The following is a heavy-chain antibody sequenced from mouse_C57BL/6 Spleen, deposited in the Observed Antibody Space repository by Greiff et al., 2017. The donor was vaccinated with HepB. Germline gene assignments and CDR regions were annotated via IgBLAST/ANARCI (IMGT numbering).Heavy chain of an antibody. CDR2: IDPSDSYT. CDR1: GYTFTSYW. D-gene: IGHD1-1*01. V-gene: IGHV1-50*01. Sequence: QVQLQQPGAELVKPGASVKLSCKASGYTFTSYWMQWVKQRPGQGLEWIGEIDPSDSYTNYNQKFKGKATLTVDTSSSTAYMQISSLTSEDSAVYYCARSSYYGSSFFFDYWGQGTTLTVSS. J-gene: IGHJ2*01. CDR3: ARSSYYGSSFFFDY.